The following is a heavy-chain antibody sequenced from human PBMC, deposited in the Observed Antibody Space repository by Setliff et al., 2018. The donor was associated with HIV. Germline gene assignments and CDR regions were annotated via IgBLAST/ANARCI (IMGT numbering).Heavy chain of an antibody. D-gene: IGHD3-10*01. CDR3: ARGSRNYYGSGALDY. V-gene: IGHV4-4*07. Sequence: SETLSLTCTVSGGSISGYYWSWIRQPAGKGLEWIGRIYTSGSANYNPSLKSRVTISVDTSNNQFSLKLSSVTAADTAVYHCARGSRNYYGSGALDYWGQGTLVTVSS. J-gene: IGHJ4*02. CDR1: GGSISGYY. CDR2: IYTSGSA.